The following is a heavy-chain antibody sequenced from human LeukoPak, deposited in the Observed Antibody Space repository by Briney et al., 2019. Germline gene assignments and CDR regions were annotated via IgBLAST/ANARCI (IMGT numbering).Heavy chain of an antibody. CDR2: ISYDGSNT. CDR3: AKLLEVGETTSWNY. D-gene: IGHD3-10*01. V-gene: IGHV3-30*18. Sequence: GGSLRLSCAASGFTFSTYGMHWVRQAPGKGLEWVAVISYDGSNTYYADSVKGRFTISRDNSKNTLYLQMSSLRAEDTAVYYCAKLLEVGETTSWNYWGQGTVVTVSS. CDR1: GFTFSTYG. J-gene: IGHJ4*02.